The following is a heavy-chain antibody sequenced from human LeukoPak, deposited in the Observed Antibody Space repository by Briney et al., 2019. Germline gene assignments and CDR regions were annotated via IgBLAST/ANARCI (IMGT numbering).Heavy chain of an antibody. CDR1: GFTFSNYW. D-gene: IGHD4/OR15-4a*01. CDR3: ARTIRGY. Sequence: GGSLRLSCAASGFTFSNYWMSWVRQAPGKGLEWVANIKDDGSESYYEDSVKGRFTISRDNAKNSLYLQRTSLRDEDTAVYYCARTIRGYWGQGTLVTVSS. CDR2: IKDDGSES. J-gene: IGHJ4*02. V-gene: IGHV3-7*01.